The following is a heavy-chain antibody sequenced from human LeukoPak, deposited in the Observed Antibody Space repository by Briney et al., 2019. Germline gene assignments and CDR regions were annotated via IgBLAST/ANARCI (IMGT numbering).Heavy chain of an antibody. Sequence: GGSLRLSCAASGFTFSSYGMHWVRQAPGKGLEWVAVIWYDGSNKYYADSVKGRFTISRDNSKNTLYLQMNSLRAEDTAVYYCAKVLWIAAAEPFVYWGQGTLVTVSS. D-gene: IGHD6-13*01. V-gene: IGHV3-33*06. CDR3: AKVLWIAAAEPFVY. CDR2: IWYDGSNK. J-gene: IGHJ4*02. CDR1: GFTFSSYG.